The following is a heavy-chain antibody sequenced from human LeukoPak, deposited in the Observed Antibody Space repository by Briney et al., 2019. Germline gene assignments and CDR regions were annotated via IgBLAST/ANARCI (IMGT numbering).Heavy chain of an antibody. CDR2: ISSSSSYI. CDR3: ARGGDYKNDY. Sequence: GGSLRLSCAASGFTFINYSMNWVRQAPGKGLEWVSSISSSSSYIYYADSVKGRFTISRDNAKNSLYLQMNSLRAEDTAVYYCARGGDYKNDYWGQGTLVTVSS. J-gene: IGHJ4*02. D-gene: IGHD4-17*01. V-gene: IGHV3-21*06. CDR1: GFTFINYS.